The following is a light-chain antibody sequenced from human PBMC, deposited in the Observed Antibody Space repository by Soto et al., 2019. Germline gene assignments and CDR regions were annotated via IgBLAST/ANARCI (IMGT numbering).Light chain of an antibody. CDR1: QSVSSNF. J-gene: IGKJ1*01. V-gene: IGKV3-20*01. CDR2: AAS. Sequence: EIVLTQSPGTLSLSPGEGATLSCRASQSVSSNFLAWYQQKPGQAPRLLIYAASSRATGISDRFSGSGSETDFTFTISNLQPDDFATCYCQQYDSYWTFGQGTKVEIK. CDR3: QQYDSYWT.